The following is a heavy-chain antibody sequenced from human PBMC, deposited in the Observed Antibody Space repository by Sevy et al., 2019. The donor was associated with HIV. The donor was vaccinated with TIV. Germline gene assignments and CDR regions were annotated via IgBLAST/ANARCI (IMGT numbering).Heavy chain of an antibody. CDR3: ARDWAPGYYYDAIGVKRDYYFDY. V-gene: IGHV1-18*01. CDR2: ISAYNGNT. D-gene: IGHD3-22*01. Sequence: ASVKVSCKASDYTFSTQGFNWVRQAPGQGLEWMGWISAYNGNTKYAQKFQGRVTMTTDTSTSTAYSELRSLTSEDTAVYYCARDWAPGYYYDAIGVKRDYYFDYWGQGTLVTVSS. CDR1: DYTFSTQG. J-gene: IGHJ4*02.